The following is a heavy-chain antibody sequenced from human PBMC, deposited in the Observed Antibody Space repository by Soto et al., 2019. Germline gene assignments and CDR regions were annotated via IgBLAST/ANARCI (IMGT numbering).Heavy chain of an antibody. V-gene: IGHV4-39*01. D-gene: IGHD4-17*01. Sequence: SETLSLTCTVSGDSISSETDYWGWIRQPPGKGLEWIVSIYSSGSTYYNPSLKNRVTISVVTSKRQVSLKLSSVTAADTAVYFCATRDTVTTYYFDNWGRGTLVTVSS. J-gene: IGHJ4*02. CDR2: IYSSGST. CDR3: ATRDTVTTYYFDN. CDR1: GDSISSETDY.